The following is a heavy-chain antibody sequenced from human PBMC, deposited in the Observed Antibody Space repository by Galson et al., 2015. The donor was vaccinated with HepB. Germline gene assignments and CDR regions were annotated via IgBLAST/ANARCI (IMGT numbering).Heavy chain of an antibody. D-gene: IGHD3-10*01. V-gene: IGHV2-5*02. CDR2: IYWDDDK. Sequence: PALVKPTQTLTLTCTFSGFSFTPTGVGVSWFRQPPGKALEWLAVIYWDDDKRYSPSLKSRLTVTKDTSRNQVVLTMTNMDPVDTATYFCARGSTSYLYLDSGGLGTVVAVSS. CDR1: GFSFTPTGVG. J-gene: IGHJ4*02. CDR3: ARGSTSYLYLDS.